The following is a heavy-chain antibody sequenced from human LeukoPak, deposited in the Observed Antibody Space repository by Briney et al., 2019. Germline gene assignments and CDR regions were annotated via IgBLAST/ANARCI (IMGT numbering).Heavy chain of an antibody. J-gene: IGHJ6*03. CDR3: ARDPQYCSSTSCKNYYYYMDV. V-gene: IGHV3-30*03. Sequence: PGGSLRLSCATSGFPFSSYWMLWVRQAPGKGLEWVAVISYDGSNKYYADSVKGRFTISRDNSKNTLYLQMNSLRAEDTAVYYCARDPQYCSSTSCKNYYYYMDVWGKGTTVTVSS. CDR1: GFPFSSYW. CDR2: ISYDGSNK. D-gene: IGHD2-2*01.